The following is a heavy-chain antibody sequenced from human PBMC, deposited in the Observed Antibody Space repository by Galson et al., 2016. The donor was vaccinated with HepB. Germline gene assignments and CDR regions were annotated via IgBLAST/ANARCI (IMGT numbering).Heavy chain of an antibody. J-gene: IGHJ4*02. CDR1: GYNIIGYY. Sequence: VKVSCKASGYNIIGYYMHWVRQAPGQGLEWMGRINPSSGGTKYAQKFQGRVTMTRDTSTSTAYMQLSSLTSDDTAIYFCARESGADYFDYWGQGTLVTVSS. V-gene: IGHV1-2*06. D-gene: IGHD1-26*01. CDR3: ARESGADYFDY. CDR2: INPSSGGT.